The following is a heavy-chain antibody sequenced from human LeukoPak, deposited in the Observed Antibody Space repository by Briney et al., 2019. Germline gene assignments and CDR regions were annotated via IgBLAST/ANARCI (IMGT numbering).Heavy chain of an antibody. Sequence: GASVKVSCKASGYTFTSYYMHWVRQAPGQGLEWMGRINPSGGSTSYAQKFQGRVAMSRDTSTSTVYMELSSLRSDDTAVYYCARGGYGEGYFDYWGQGTLVTVSS. D-gene: IGHD4-17*01. CDR1: GYTFTSYY. J-gene: IGHJ4*02. CDR3: ARGGYGEGYFDY. V-gene: IGHV1-46*01. CDR2: INPSGGST.